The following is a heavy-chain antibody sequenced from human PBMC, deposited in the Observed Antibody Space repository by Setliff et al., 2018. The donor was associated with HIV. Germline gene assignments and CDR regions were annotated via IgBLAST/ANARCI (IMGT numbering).Heavy chain of an antibody. CDR2: INPSGGST. CDR3: AREVVPAAMRYYYYMDV. Sequence: ASVKVSCKASGHTFTSYYMHWVRQAPGQGLEWMGIINPSGGSTSYAQKFQGRVTMTRDTSTSTVYMELSSLRSEDTAVYYCAREVVPAAMRYYYYMDVWGKGTTVTVSS. D-gene: IGHD2-2*01. J-gene: IGHJ6*03. V-gene: IGHV1-46*01. CDR1: GHTFTSYY.